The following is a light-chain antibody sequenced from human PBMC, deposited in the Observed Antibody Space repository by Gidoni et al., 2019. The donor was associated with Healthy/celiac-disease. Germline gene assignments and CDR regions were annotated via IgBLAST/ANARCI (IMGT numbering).Light chain of an antibody. CDR1: QIISSW. Sequence: DLQMTQSPSTLSASVGDRGTITCRASQIISSWLAWYQQKPGKAHKLMFYMASSLESGVPSRCSGSESATEFTLTISSLQPDDFATYYCQQSATFGQGTKVEIK. V-gene: IGKV1-5*03. CDR2: MAS. CDR3: QQSAT. J-gene: IGKJ1*01.